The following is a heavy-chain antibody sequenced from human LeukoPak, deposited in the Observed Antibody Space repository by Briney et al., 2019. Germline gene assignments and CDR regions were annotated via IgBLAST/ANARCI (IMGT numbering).Heavy chain of an antibody. CDR1: GFNFNSYA. J-gene: IGHJ4*02. D-gene: IGHD5-24*01. Sequence: PGGSLRLSCAASGFNFNSYAMSWVRQAPGKGLEWVSGISPSTGSTYYADSVKGRFTISKDNSRDTLYLQMDSLRAEDTALYYCAKYLEMTTINPRLGFDYWGQGTLVTVSS. CDR3: AKYLEMTTINPRLGFDY. CDR2: ISPSTGST. V-gene: IGHV3-23*01.